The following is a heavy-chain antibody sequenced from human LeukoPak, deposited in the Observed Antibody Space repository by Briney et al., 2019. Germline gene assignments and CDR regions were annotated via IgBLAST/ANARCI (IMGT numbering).Heavy chain of an antibody. CDR3: AKDQGTINAFDI. D-gene: IGHD5-12*01. CDR2: IWYGGSNK. CDR1: GFTFSSYG. Sequence: QPGGSLRLSCAASGFTFSSYGMRWVRQAPGKGLEWVAVIWYGGSNKYYADSVKGRFTISRDNSKNTLYLQMNSLRAEDTAVYYCAKDQGTINAFDIWGQGTMVTVSS. V-gene: IGHV3-30*02. J-gene: IGHJ3*02.